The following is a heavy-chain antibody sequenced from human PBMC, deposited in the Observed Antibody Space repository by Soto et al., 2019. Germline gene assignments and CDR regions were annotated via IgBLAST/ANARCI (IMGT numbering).Heavy chain of an antibody. CDR3: TRTEGFTDYWYTY. V-gene: IGHV3-30-3*01. D-gene: IGHD2-8*02. Sequence: QVQLVECGGGVARPGRYLTLSCAASGFTFNTYAMHWVRLPPGKGLEWVAAISYDGGSKYYADSVRDRFTISRDDSNSTLYLQMNSLRREATAVYYSTRTEGFTDYWYTYWGQGTLVPLSS. CDR1: GFTFNTYA. J-gene: IGHJ4*02. CDR2: ISYDGGSK.